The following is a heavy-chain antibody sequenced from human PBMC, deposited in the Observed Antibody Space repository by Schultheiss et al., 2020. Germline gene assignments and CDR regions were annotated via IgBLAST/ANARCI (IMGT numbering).Heavy chain of an antibody. CDR3: TTDLGIWEYYDILTGYYKGGNDAFDI. CDR2: IKSKTDGGTT. Sequence: GGSLRLSCAASGFTFSNAWMSWVRQAPGKGLEWVGRIKSKTDGGTTDYAAPVKGRFTISRDDSKNTLYLQMNSLKTEDTAVYYCTTDLGIWEYYDILTGYYKGGNDAFDIWGQGTMVTVSS. D-gene: IGHD3-9*01. J-gene: IGHJ3*02. CDR1: GFTFSNAW. V-gene: IGHV3-15*01.